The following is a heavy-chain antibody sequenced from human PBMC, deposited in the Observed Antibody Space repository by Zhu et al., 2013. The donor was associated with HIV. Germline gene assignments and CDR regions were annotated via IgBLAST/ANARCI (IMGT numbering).Heavy chain of an antibody. CDR3: ARDSVMVVDYGLDV. D-gene: IGHD3-22*01. J-gene: IGHJ6*02. Sequence: QVQLVQSGAEVKKPGASVKVSCKASQYTFTGYYVHWVRQTPGQGLEWMGWINPKTGGTNYAQKFQGRVTLTRDTSVSTAYMELNTLKSDDTAVYYCARDSVMVVDYGLDVVGPGDHGHRLL. CDR1: QYTFTGYY. CDR2: INPKTGGT. V-gene: IGHV1-2*02.